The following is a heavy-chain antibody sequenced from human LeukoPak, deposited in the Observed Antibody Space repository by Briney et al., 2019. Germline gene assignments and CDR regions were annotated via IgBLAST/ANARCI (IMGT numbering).Heavy chain of an antibody. CDR2: ISYEGSNK. CDR1: GFIFSSFG. V-gene: IGHV3-30*18. CDR3: AKEFPAAQVYCSGGSCHHNWFDP. D-gene: IGHD2-15*01. J-gene: IGHJ5*02. Sequence: GRCVRLSRASSGFIFSSFGVHWVRQAPGKGLEWVAVISYEGSNKYYADSGEGRFTIPRDNSQNTLYLHMNSLRAEATAVYYCAKEFPAAQVYCSGGSCHHNWFDPWGQGTLVTVSS.